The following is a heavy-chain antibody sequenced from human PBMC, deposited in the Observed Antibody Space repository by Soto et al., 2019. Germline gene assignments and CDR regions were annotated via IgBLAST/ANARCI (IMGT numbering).Heavy chain of an antibody. V-gene: IGHV1-69*06. CDR2: TIPVFNTA. CDR1: GGTLSDHG. Sequence: QVQLEQSGAEVKKPGSSVKVSCKASGGTLSDHGVAWLRQAPGQGLEWMGGTIPVFNTAKYAQKFQGRVTGTADKFTNIAYTELSSLRSEDTAFYFCARGVYGSGNYYTGPSAFDIWGQGTMVIVSS. CDR3: ARGVYGSGNYYTGPSAFDI. J-gene: IGHJ3*02. D-gene: IGHD3-10*01.